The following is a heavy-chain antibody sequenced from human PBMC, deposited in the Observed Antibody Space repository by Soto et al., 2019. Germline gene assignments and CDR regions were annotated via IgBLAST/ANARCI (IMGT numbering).Heavy chain of an antibody. CDR2: ISGSGGST. Sequence: HPGGSLRLSCAASGFTFSSYAMSWVRQAPGKGLEWVSAISGSGGSTYYADSVKGRFTISRDNSKNTLYLQMNSLTAEDTAVYYCARVLYYYDSRPRSIEPWGQGPLVNV. D-gene: IGHD3-22*01. CDR1: GFTFSSYA. V-gene: IGHV3-23*01. CDR3: ARVLYYYDSRPRSIEP. J-gene: IGHJ5*02.